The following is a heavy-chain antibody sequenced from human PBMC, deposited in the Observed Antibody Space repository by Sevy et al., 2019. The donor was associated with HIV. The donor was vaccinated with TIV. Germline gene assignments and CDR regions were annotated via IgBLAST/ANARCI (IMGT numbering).Heavy chain of an antibody. CDR3: SKDKHDSTGYYFDY. J-gene: IGHJ4*02. CDR1: GFSFDDYT. Sequence: GGSLRLSCAASGFSFDDYTMHWVRQAPGKGLEWVSLISWDGGRTYYADSVKGRFTISSDNSKNSLFLQMNSLRTEDTALYYCSKDKHDSTGYYFDYWGQGTLVTVSS. CDR2: ISWDGGRT. D-gene: IGHD3-22*01. V-gene: IGHV3-43*01.